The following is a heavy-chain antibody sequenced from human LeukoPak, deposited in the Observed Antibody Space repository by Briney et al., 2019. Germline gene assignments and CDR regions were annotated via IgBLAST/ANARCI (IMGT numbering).Heavy chain of an antibody. CDR3: ARGEYDSSGYYFDY. Sequence: SETLSLTCPVSGGSLSSYYWSWIRQPPGKGLEWIGYIYYSGSTNYKPSLKSRVTISVDTSKNQFSLKLSSVTAADTAVYYCARGEYDSSGYYFDYWGQGTLVTVSS. CDR1: GGSLSSYY. D-gene: IGHD3-22*01. J-gene: IGHJ4*02. V-gene: IGHV4-59*01. CDR2: IYYSGST.